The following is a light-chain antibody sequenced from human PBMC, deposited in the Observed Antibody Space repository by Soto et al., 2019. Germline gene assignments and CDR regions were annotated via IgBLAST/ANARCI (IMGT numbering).Light chain of an antibody. V-gene: IGKV3-15*01. CDR3: QQYTNRPPWT. CDR1: QSVGTN. J-gene: IGKJ1*01. Sequence: EIVMTQSPATLSVSPGERATLSCRASQSVGTNLAWYQQKPGQAPRLLIFGTSTRATGIPARFSGSGSGTDVTLTISSVQSDDFAVYYCQQYTNRPPWTFGQGTKVDMK. CDR2: GTS.